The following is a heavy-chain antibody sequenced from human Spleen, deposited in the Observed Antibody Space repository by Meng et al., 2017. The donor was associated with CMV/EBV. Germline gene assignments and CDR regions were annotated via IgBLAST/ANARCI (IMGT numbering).Heavy chain of an antibody. CDR3: ARIMIYCSSSSCHAGDYYYYGMDV. Sequence: GSLRLSCSVSGASISSTSNYWGWIRQPPGKGLEWIGSIYYSGNTYYNPSLKSRATISVDTSKNQFSLTLSSVTAADTAVYYCARIMIYCSSSSCHAGDYYYYGMDVWGQGTTVTVSS. J-gene: IGHJ6*02. V-gene: IGHV4-39*07. D-gene: IGHD2-2*01. CDR1: GASISSTSNY. CDR2: IYYSGNT.